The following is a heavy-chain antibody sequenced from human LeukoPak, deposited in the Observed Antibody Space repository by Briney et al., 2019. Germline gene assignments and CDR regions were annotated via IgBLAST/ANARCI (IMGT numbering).Heavy chain of an antibody. CDR2: ISDSGSTA. J-gene: IGHJ3*02. CDR1: GFPFYNYV. Sequence: PGGSLRLSCAASGFPFYNYVMTWVRQPAGKGLECVSGISDSGSTAYYADSVKGRFSHSRDNSKSTLYLQRNSLRAEDTAVYYWPEGRCYTSSPDAFDIWGQGTMVTVSS. CDR3: PEGRCYTSSPDAFDI. V-gene: IGHV3-23*01. D-gene: IGHD6-6*01.